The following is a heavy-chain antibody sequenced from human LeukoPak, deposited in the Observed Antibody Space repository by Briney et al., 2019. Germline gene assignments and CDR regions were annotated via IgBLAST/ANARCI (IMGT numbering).Heavy chain of an antibody. CDR3: TTDLGGGGIVTLDY. Sequence: EASVKASCKASGYTFTGYYMHWVRQAPGQGLEWMGTINPSGGRTSYAQKFQGRVTMNTDMSTSTLYMELNSLRSEDTAMYYCTTDLGGGGIVTLDYWGQGTLVTVSS. J-gene: IGHJ4*02. CDR1: GYTFTGYY. CDR2: INPSGGRT. D-gene: IGHD3-16*01. V-gene: IGHV1-46*01.